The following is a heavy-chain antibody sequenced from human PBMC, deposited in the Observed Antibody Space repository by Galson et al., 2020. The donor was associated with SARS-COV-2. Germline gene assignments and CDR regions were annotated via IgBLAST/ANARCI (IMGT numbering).Heavy chain of an antibody. V-gene: IGHV3-53*01. D-gene: IGHD3-22*01. J-gene: IGHJ4*02. CDR2: ITITDST. CDR3: AKAVVAFSSGYYFDY. Sequence: GRGLEWVSVITITDSTFYAESVKGRFTISRDNSKNTLYLQMNSLRAEDTAVYYCAKAVVAFSSGYYFDYWSQGTLVTVSP.